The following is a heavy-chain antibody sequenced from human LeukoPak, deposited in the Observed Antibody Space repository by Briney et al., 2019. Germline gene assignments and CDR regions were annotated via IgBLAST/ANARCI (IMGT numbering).Heavy chain of an antibody. Sequence: SETLSLTCTVSGGSVSSDTYYWSWIRQPPGKGLEWIGDIYYSGSTKHDPSLKSRVTMSLDTSKNQISLKLSSITAADTAVYYCARIVIAAASYDYWGQGTLVTVSS. CDR3: ARIVIAAASYDY. D-gene: IGHD6-13*01. CDR1: GGSVSSDTYY. CDR2: IYYSGST. J-gene: IGHJ4*02. V-gene: IGHV4-61*01.